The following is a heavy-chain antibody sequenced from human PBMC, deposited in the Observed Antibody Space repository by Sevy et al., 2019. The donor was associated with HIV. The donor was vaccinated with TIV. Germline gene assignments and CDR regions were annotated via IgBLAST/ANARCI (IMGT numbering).Heavy chain of an antibody. CDR2: IKSKTDGGTA. V-gene: IGHV3-15*01. CDR1: GFTFNYAW. Sequence: GGSLRLSCAASGFTFNYAWMSWVRQAPGKGLEWVGRIKSKTDGGTADYAAQVKGRFTISRDDSENTPYLQMNSLKTEDTAVYYCASVVKNDFWDGHVNYYGLDVWGQGTTVTVSS. CDR3: ASVVKNDFWDGHVNYYGLDV. J-gene: IGHJ6*02. D-gene: IGHD3-3*01.